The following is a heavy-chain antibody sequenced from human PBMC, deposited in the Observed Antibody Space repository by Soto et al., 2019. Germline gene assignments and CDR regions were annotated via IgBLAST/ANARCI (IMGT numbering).Heavy chain of an antibody. Sequence: EVQMVESGGGLVPPGGSLRVSCEGTGFTFSKYSLNWVRQAPGKGLEWISYISSSSNSVDYAASVKDRFITSRDNAKNLQFLRMTFKGDNDTSVYYFPRSSSLIEYWRRGSLVTVTS. J-gene: IGHJ2*01. CDR3: PRSSSLIEY. V-gene: IGHV3-48*02. CDR1: GFTFSKYS. CDR2: ISSSSNSV. D-gene: IGHD6-6*01.